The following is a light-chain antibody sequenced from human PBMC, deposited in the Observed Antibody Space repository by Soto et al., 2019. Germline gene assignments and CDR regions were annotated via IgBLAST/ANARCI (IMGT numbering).Light chain of an antibody. Sequence: DIVMTQSPDSLAVSMGERATINCKYSQSVLYSSNNKNYLAWYQQKPGQPPKLLIYWASTRESGVPDRFSGSGSGTDFTLTISSLLAEDVAVYYCQQYYSPWTFGQGTKVEIK. CDR2: WAS. CDR3: QQYYSPWT. J-gene: IGKJ1*01. CDR1: QSVLYSSNNKNY. V-gene: IGKV4-1*01.